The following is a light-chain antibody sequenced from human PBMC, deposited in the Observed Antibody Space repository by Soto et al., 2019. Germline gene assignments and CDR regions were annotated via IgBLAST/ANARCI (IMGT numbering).Light chain of an antibody. CDR3: QHYNSYSEA. V-gene: IGKV1-5*03. CDR1: QTISSW. CDR2: KAS. Sequence: DIQMTQSPSTLSGSVGDRVTITCRASQTISSWLAWYQQKPGKAPKLLIYKASTLKSGVPSRFSGSGSGTEFTITISSLQPDDFETYYCQHYNSYSEAFGQGTKVDIK. J-gene: IGKJ1*01.